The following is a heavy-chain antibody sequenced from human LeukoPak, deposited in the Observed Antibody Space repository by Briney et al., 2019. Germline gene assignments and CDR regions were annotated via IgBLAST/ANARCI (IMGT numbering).Heavy chain of an antibody. CDR2: MNPNSGNI. V-gene: IGHV1-8*01. D-gene: IGHD3/OR15-3a*01. CDR3: ARALSWTTESYYYMDV. CDR1: GYTFTSYD. Sequence: GASLRVSCTASGYTFTSYDMNWVRQAPGQGLEWMGYMNPNSGNIDYAQTVKGRVTITRNNSKNSPYLEMNSLRAEDTAVYYCARALSWTTESYYYMDVWGKGTTVTVSS. J-gene: IGHJ6*03.